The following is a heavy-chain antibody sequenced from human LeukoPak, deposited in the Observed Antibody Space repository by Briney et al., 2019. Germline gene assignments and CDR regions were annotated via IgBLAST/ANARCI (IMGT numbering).Heavy chain of an antibody. CDR1: GGSISSYY. D-gene: IGHD4-17*01. CDR2: IYYSGST. Sequence: SETLSLTCTVSGGSISSYYWSWLRQPPGKGLEWIGYIYYSGSTNYNPSLKSRVTISVDTSKNQFSLKLSSVTAADTAVYYCARGYGDYYYYYGMDVWGQGTTVTVSS. V-gene: IGHV4-59*01. J-gene: IGHJ6*02. CDR3: ARGYGDYYYYYGMDV.